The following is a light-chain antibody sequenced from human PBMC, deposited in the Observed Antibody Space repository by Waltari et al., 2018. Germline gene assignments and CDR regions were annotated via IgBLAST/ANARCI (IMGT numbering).Light chain of an antibody. CDR3: SSHTSNSIVV. J-gene: IGLJ2*01. Sequence: QSALTQPASVSGSPGQSITISCTGTSSDVGCYNSVSWYQQHPGKAPKIMIYDVSNRPSGVSNRFSGSKSGNTASLTISGLQAEDEAEYYCSSHTSNSIVVFGGGTKLTVL. CDR1: SSDVGCYNS. V-gene: IGLV2-14*03. CDR2: DVS.